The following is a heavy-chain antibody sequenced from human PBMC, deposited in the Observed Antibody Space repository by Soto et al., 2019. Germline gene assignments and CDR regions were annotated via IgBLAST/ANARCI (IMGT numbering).Heavy chain of an antibody. Sequence: ASVKVSCKASGYTFTSYGISWVRQAPGQGLEWMGWISAYNGNTNYAQKLQGRVTMTTDTSTSTAYMELRSLRSDDTAVYYCARDDNYYGSGMRERKRWFDPWGQGTLVTVSS. CDR3: ARDDNYYGSGMRERKRWFDP. J-gene: IGHJ5*02. V-gene: IGHV1-18*01. D-gene: IGHD3-10*01. CDR2: ISAYNGNT. CDR1: GYTFTSYG.